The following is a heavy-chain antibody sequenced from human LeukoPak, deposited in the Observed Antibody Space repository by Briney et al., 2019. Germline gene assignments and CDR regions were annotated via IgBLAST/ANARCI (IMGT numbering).Heavy chain of an antibody. Sequence: GGSLRLSCAASGFTFSSYGMSWVRQAPGKGLEWVSAISGSGGSTYYADSVKGRFTISRDNSRNTLYLQMNSLRAEDTAVYYCAKDPNWGVALYYFDYWGQGTLVTVSS. V-gene: IGHV3-23*01. CDR1: GFTFSSYG. D-gene: IGHD7-27*01. CDR2: ISGSGGST. CDR3: AKDPNWGVALYYFDY. J-gene: IGHJ4*02.